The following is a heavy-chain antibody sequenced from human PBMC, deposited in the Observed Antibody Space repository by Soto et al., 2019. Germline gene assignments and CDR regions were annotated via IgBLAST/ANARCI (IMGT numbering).Heavy chain of an antibody. V-gene: IGHV1-69*06. J-gene: IGHJ4*02. CDR2: IIPIFGTA. CDR3: ARDSEYCSGGSCHRYDY. D-gene: IGHD2-15*01. Sequence: ASVKVSCKASGVTFSSYAISWVRQAPGQGLEWMGGIIPIFGTANYAQKFQGRVTITADKSTSTAYMELSSLRSEDTAVYYCARDSEYCSGGSCHRYDYWGQGTLVTVSS. CDR1: GVTFSSYA.